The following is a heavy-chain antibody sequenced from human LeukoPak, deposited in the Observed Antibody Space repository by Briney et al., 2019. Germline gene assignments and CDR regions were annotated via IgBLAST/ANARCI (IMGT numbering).Heavy chain of an antibody. Sequence: SETRSLTWAVYGGSFSGYYWSWIRQPPGKGLEWIGEINHRGSTNYHPSLKSRVVISVDTSKNQFSLKLSSVSAADTAVYYCARGAGRRWNYYYYDMDVWGKGTTVTVSS. CDR3: ARGAGRRWNYYYYDMDV. V-gene: IGHV4-34*01. CDR2: INHRGST. J-gene: IGHJ6*03. D-gene: IGHD4-23*01. CDR1: GGSFSGYY.